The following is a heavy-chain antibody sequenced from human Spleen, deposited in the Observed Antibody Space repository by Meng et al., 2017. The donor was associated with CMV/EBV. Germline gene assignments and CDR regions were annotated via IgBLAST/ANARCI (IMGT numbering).Heavy chain of an antibody. CDR2: ISSSSSYI. V-gene: IGHV3-21*01. Sequence: GGSLRLSCAASGFTFSSYAMTWVRQAPGKGLEWVSSISSSSSYIYYADSVKGRFTISRDNAKNSLYLQMNSLRAEDTAVYYCARATSGLDAFDIWGQGTMVTVSS. D-gene: IGHD3-3*01. J-gene: IGHJ3*02. CDR1: GFTFSSYA. CDR3: ARATSGLDAFDI.